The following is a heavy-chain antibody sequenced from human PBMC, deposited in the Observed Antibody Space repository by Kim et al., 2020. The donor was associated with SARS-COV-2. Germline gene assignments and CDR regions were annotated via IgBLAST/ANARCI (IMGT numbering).Heavy chain of an antibody. V-gene: IGHV3-48*02. J-gene: IGHJ4*02. CDR3: AREPKVFCSSTSCYLDY. D-gene: IGHD2-2*01. Sequence: VKGRFTISRDNAKNSLYLQMNSLRDEDTAVYYWAREPKVFCSSTSCYLDYWGQGTLVTVSS.